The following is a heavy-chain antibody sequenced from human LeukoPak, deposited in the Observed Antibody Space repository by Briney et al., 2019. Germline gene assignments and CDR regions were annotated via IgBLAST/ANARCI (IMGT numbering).Heavy chain of an antibody. D-gene: IGHD1-14*01. CDR3: ARDYNGYAFDI. V-gene: IGHV3-21*01. Sequence: GGSLRLSCAASGFTFSSYSMNWVRQAPGKGLEWVSSISSSSSYIYYADSVKGRFTISRDNAKNSLYLQMNSLRAEDTAAYYCARDYNGYAFDIWGQGTMVTVSS. J-gene: IGHJ3*02. CDR2: ISSSSSYI. CDR1: GFTFSSYS.